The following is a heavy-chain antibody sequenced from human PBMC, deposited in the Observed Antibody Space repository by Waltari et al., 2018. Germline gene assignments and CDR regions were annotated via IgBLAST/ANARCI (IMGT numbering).Heavy chain of an antibody. CDR2: VSWNDGSR. D-gene: IGHD3-10*01. CDR3: AKASGGWFGELYFDY. V-gene: IGHV3-9*01. J-gene: IGHJ4*02. CDR1: GFTFDDYA. Sequence: EVQLVESGGGLVQPGRSLRLSCAASGFTFDDYAMHWVRQAPGKGLEWVSGVSWNDGSRGYAESVKGRFTIARDNAKNSLYLQMNSLRAEDTALYYCAKASGGWFGELYFDYWGQGTLVTVSS.